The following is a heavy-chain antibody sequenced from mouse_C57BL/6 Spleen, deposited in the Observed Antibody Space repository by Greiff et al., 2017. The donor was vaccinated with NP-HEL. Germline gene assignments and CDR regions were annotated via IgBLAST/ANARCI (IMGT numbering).Heavy chain of an antibody. CDR1: GYTFTSYG. J-gene: IGHJ4*01. CDR3: ARYYYDSSLYAMDY. Sequence: VQLQQSGAELARPGASVKLSCKASGYTFTSYGISWVKQRTGQGLEWIGEIYPRSGNTYYNEKFKGKATLTADKSSSTAYMELRSLTSEDSAVYFCARYYYDSSLYAMDYWGQGTSVTVSS. D-gene: IGHD1-1*01. V-gene: IGHV1-81*01. CDR2: IYPRSGNT.